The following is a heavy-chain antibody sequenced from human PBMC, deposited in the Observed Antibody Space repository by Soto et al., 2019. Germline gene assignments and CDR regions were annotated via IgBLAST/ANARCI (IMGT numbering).Heavy chain of an antibody. CDR1: GYTFTSYY. J-gene: IGHJ6*02. Sequence: GASVKVSCKASGYTFTSYYMHSVRQAPAQGLEWMGIINPSGGSTSYAQKFQGRVNMTRDTSTSTVYMELRSLRSEDTAVYYCARDLYDFWSGYSVGGDYYYYGMDVWGQGTTVTVSS. CDR2: INPSGGST. D-gene: IGHD3-3*01. V-gene: IGHV1-46*01. CDR3: ARDLYDFWSGYSVGGDYYYYGMDV.